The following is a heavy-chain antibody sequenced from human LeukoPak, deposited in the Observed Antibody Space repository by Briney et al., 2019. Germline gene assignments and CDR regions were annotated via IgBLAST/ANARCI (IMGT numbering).Heavy chain of an antibody. Sequence: GGSLRLSCAASGFTLSIYWMSWVRQAPGKGLEWVAVIGYDGSNKYYADSVKGRFTISRDNSKNTLYLQMNSLRAEDTAVYYCAREATVTTHKSYWCFDLWGRGTLVTVSS. CDR2: IGYDGSNK. J-gene: IGHJ2*01. V-gene: IGHV3-33*08. CDR1: GFTLSIYW. CDR3: AREATVTTHKSYWCFDL. D-gene: IGHD4-17*01.